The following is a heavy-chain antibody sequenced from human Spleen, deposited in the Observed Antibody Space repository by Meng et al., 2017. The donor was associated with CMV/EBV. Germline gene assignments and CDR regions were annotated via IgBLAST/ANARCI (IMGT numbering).Heavy chain of an antibody. D-gene: IGHD2-2*02. CDR3: ARATENFVVEPPAILFDY. J-gene: IGHJ4*02. CDR2: INPNSGDT. Sequence: YTFTGYCLHWVRQAPGKGLEWMGWINPNSGDTNFAQKFQGRVTMTRDTSISTAYMELRRLTSDDTAVYYCARATENFVVEPPAILFDYWGQGTLVTVSS. V-gene: IGHV1-2*02. CDR1: YTFTGYC.